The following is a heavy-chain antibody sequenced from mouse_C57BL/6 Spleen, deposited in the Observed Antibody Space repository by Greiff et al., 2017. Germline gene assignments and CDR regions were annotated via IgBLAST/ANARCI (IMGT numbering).Heavy chain of an antibody. V-gene: IGHV5-9*01. D-gene: IGHD2-4*01. J-gene: IGHJ1*03. CDR1: GFTFSSYT. CDR3: ARHYDYDRDWYFDV. Sequence: EVNVVESGGGLVKPGGSLKLSCAASGFTFSSYTMSWVRQTPEKRLEWVATISGGGGNTYYPDSVKGRFTISRDNAKNTLYLQMSSLRSEDTALYYCARHYDYDRDWYFDVWGTGTTVTVSS. CDR2: ISGGGGNT.